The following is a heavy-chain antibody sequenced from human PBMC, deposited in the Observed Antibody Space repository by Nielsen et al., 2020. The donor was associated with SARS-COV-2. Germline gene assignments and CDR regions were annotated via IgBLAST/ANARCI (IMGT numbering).Heavy chain of an antibody. CDR2: IHYSGST. V-gene: IGHV4-59*08. CDR1: GRSLSSYY. D-gene: IGHD2-2*01. J-gene: IGHJ6*04. Sequence: PETLSLTCTVSGRSLSSYYWSWIRQPPGKGLEWIGYIHYSGSTNYNPSLKTRVTISVDTSKNQFSLRLSSVTAADTAVYYCGRLADCSSTRCQDVWGKGTTVTVSS. CDR3: GRLADCSSTRCQDV.